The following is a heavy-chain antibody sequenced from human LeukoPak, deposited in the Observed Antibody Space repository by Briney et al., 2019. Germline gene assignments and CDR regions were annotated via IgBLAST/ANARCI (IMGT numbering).Heavy chain of an antibody. Sequence: SETLSLTCTVYGGSISSYYWSWIRQPPGKVLEWIGYIYYSGSTNYNPSLKSRVTISVATSKNQFSLKLSSVTAADTAVYYCARYSSSWYGTFDYWXXXTLVTVSS. CDR2: IYYSGST. D-gene: IGHD6-13*01. J-gene: IGHJ4*01. CDR3: ARYSSSWYGTFDY. V-gene: IGHV4-59*08. CDR1: GGSISSYY.